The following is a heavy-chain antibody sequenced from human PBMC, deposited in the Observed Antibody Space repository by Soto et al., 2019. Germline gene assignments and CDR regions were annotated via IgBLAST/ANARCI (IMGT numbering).Heavy chain of an antibody. Sequence: EVHLVESGGGLVQPGRSLRLSCAASGFTCADYAMHWVRQAPGKGLEWVSGISWNSGTLGYADSVKGRFTISRDNAKKSLYLQMNSVRAEDTALSYCVKALGEYSGNSINYWGQGTLVTVSS. V-gene: IGHV3-9*01. CDR1: GFTCADYA. CDR3: VKALGEYSGNSINY. CDR2: ISWNSGTL. D-gene: IGHD1-26*01. J-gene: IGHJ4*02.